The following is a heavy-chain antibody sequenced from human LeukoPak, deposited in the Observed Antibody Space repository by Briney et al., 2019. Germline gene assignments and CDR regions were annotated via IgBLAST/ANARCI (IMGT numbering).Heavy chain of an antibody. CDR2: IRSKAYGGTT. J-gene: IGHJ3*02. Sequence: GGSLRLSCTASGFTFGDYAMSWVRQAPGKGLEWVGFIRSKAYGGTTEYAASVKGRFTISRDDSKSIAYLQMNSLKTEDTAVYYCTRGVNSRDAFDIWGQGTMVTVSS. CDR1: GFTFGDYA. D-gene: IGHD2-21*01. V-gene: IGHV3-49*04. CDR3: TRGVNSRDAFDI.